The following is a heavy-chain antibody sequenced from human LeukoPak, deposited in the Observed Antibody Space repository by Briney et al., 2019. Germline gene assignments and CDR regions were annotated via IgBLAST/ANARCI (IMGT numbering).Heavy chain of an antibody. V-gene: IGHV3-30*14. CDR2: ISYDGSNK. CDR1: GFTFSSYA. CDR3: ARDQWYYYGMDV. D-gene: IGHD6-19*01. J-gene: IGHJ6*02. Sequence: GGSLRLSCAASGFTFSSYAMHWVRQAPGKGLEWVAVISYDGSNKYYADAVKGRFTISRDNSKNTLYLQMNSLGAEDTAVYYCARDQWYYYGMDVWGQGTTVTVSS.